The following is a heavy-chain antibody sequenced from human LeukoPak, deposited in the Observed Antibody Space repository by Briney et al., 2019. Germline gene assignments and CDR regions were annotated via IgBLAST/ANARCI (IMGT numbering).Heavy chain of an antibody. Sequence: ASVKVSCKASGYTFTAYYIHWVRQAPGQGLEWMGWINPNSGGTNYAQNFQGRVTLTRDTSISTAYMELSSLRSDDSALYYCAGEYCSGGTCRQGFDYWGQGTLVTVSS. CDR3: AGEYCSGGTCRQGFDY. J-gene: IGHJ4*02. D-gene: IGHD2-15*01. V-gene: IGHV1-2*02. CDR1: GYTFTAYY. CDR2: INPNSGGT.